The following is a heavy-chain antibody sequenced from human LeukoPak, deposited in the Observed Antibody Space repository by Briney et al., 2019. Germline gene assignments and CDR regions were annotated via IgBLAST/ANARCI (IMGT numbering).Heavy chain of an antibody. Sequence: SETLSLTCAVSGGSISSGNWWSWVRQPPGKGLEWIGEILHTESTNYNPSLKSRVTMSIDKSKNQFSLKLTSVTAADTAVYYCARRETNCSSTSCYHGSPDYWGQGTLVTVSS. CDR1: GGSISSGNW. CDR3: ARRETNCSSTSCYHGSPDY. J-gene: IGHJ4*02. V-gene: IGHV4-4*02. CDR2: ILHTEST. D-gene: IGHD2-2*01.